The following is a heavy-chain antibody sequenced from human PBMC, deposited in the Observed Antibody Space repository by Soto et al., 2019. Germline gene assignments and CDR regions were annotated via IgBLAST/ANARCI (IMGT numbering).Heavy chain of an antibody. Sequence: QLHVVHSGAVVKKPGASVTVSCSASGYPVTAYYMHWVRQAPGRRLEWMGGINPATGAAKYTQTCQGRVIMARDTFTRTVFMELSGLTSEDTAFFFCARGGGVGVAGSAAFDMWGQGTLVTVSS. CDR1: GYPVTAYY. CDR3: ARGGGVGVAGSAAFDM. D-gene: IGHD3-3*01. CDR2: INPATGAA. V-gene: IGHV1-2*02. J-gene: IGHJ3*02.